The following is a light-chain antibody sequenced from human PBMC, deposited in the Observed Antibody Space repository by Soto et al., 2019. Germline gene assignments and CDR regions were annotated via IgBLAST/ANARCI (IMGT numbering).Light chain of an antibody. Sequence: DIQMTQSPSSLSASLGDRVTITCRASQGIGVYLAWFQQKPGNVPRLLIYAASTLQSGVPSRFSGSGSVTDFTLTISSLQPEDVATYYCQMYNSAPLTFGGGTKVEIK. V-gene: IGKV1-27*01. CDR3: QMYNSAPLT. CDR1: QGIGVY. CDR2: AAS. J-gene: IGKJ4*01.